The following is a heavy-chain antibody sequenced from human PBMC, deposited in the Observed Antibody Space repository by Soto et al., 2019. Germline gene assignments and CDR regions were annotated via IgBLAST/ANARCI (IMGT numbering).Heavy chain of an antibody. V-gene: IGHV1-18*01. D-gene: IGHD3-16*01. J-gene: IGHJ4*02. CDR2: INTYNGNT. CDR1: GYTFTNFG. CDR3: VRWGTPIDY. Sequence: QVQLVQSGAEVKKPGASVKVSCKTSGYTFTNFGISWVRQAAGQGLEWMGWINTYNGNTNYAQKVQGSVTMTTDPSTSTAYMELWSLRSNDTAMYYCVRWGTPIDYWGQGTMVTVSS.